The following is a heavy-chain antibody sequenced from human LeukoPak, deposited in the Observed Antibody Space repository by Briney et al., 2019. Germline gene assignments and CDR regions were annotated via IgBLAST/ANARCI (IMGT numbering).Heavy chain of an antibody. V-gene: IGHV4-34*01. D-gene: IGHD3-3*01. CDR2: INHSGST. CDR1: GGSFSGYY. CDR3: ARVQWSGHLSYYYYYYMDV. Sequence: PSETLSLTCAVYGGSFSGYYWSWIRQPPGKGLEWIGEINHSGSTNYNPSLKSRVTISVDTSKNQFSLKLSSVTAADTAVYYCARVQWSGHLSYYYYYYMDVWGKGTTVTVSS. J-gene: IGHJ6*03.